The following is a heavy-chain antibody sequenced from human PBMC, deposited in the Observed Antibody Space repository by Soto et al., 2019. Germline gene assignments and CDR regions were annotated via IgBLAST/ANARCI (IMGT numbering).Heavy chain of an antibody. J-gene: IGHJ5*02. CDR3: VRDRYSSSGWFDP. V-gene: IGHV6-1*01. CDR1: GDSVSSYSAA. D-gene: IGHD3-10*01. Sequence: SQTLSLTCAISGDSVSSYSAAWNWIRQSPSGGLEWLGRTYYRSRFFSDYAASVKSRIIINPDTSKNQFSLQLKSVTPEYTAVYYCVRDRYSSSGWFDPWGQGTPVTVSS. CDR2: TYYRSRFFS.